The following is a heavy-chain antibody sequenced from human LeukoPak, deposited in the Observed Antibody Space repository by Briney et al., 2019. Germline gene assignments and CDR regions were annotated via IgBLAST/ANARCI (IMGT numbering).Heavy chain of an antibody. CDR3: ARHLSSITSCPNY. D-gene: IGHD2-2*01. Sequence: GESLKISCKGSGYSFASYWIAWVRQMPGKGLEWMGVIYPGNSDITYSPSFQGQVTISADKSVSTAYLHWSSLKASDTAIYYCARHLSSITSCPNYWGQGTLVTVS. CDR1: GYSFASYW. CDR2: IYPGNSDI. J-gene: IGHJ4*02. V-gene: IGHV5-51*01.